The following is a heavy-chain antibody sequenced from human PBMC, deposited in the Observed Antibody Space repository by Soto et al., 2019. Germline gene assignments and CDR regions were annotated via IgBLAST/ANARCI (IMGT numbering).Heavy chain of an antibody. CDR3: ARDAAPSRWGYYASLGGMDV. D-gene: IGHD3-3*01. CDR1: GFTFSSYG. CDR2: IWYDGSNK. Sequence: QVQLVESGGGVVQPGRSLRLSCAASGFTFSSYGMHWVRQAPGKGLEWVAVIWYDGSNKYYADSVKGRFTISRDNSKNTLYLQMNSLRAEDTAVYYCARDAAPSRWGYYASLGGMDVWGQGTTVTVSS. J-gene: IGHJ6*02. V-gene: IGHV3-33*01.